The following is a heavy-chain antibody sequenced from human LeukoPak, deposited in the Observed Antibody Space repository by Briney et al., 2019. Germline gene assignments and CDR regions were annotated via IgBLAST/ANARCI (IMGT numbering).Heavy chain of an antibody. D-gene: IGHD4-11*01. J-gene: IGHJ4*02. CDR2: IYPGDSDT. Sequence: GESLKISCKGSGYSFTSYWIGWVRQMPGKGLEWMGIIYPGDSDTRYSPSFQGQITISADKSIGTAYLQWSSLKASDTAMYYCARETGGGDDYSNAFDYWGQGTLVTVSS. CDR3: ARETGGGDDYSNAFDY. CDR1: GYSFTSYW. V-gene: IGHV5-51*01.